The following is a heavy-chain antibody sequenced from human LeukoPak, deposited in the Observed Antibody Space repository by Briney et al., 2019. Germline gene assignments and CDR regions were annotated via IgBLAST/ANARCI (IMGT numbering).Heavy chain of an antibody. Sequence: GGSLRLSCAASGFMFNNYAMSWVRQAPGKGLEWVSAIVGGGGDTYYADPVKGRFTISRDNSKNTLFLQMNSLTVADTAVYYCANAGHHWGQGTLVTVSS. V-gene: IGHV3-23*01. J-gene: IGHJ5*02. CDR1: GFMFNNYA. CDR2: IVGGGGDT. CDR3: ANAGHH.